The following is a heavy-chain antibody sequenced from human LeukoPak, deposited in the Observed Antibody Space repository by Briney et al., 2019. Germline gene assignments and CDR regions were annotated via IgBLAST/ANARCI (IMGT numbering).Heavy chain of an antibody. V-gene: IGHV3-23*01. J-gene: IGHJ4*02. CDR2: LSGGGGST. Sequence: GGSLKLSCAASGFTFSSYAMSWVRQAPGKGLDWVSGLSGGGGSTYYADSVKGRFTISRDNSKNTLYLQMNSLRADDTAVYYCASVNPYYFDYWGQGTLVTVSS. CDR1: GFTFSSYA. CDR3: ASVNPYYFDY.